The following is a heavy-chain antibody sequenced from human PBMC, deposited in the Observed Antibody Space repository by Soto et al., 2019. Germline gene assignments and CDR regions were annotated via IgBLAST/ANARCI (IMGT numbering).Heavy chain of an antibody. CDR2: IYYSGST. CDR3: ARSDGRY. V-gene: IGHV4-59*01. Sequence: PSETLSLTCTVSGGSISNYYYSWIRQPPGKGLEWIGYIYYSGSTNYNPSLKSRVTISVDTSKNQFSLKLSSVTAADTAVYYCARSDGRYWGQGTLVTVSS. J-gene: IGHJ4*02. CDR1: GGSISNYY.